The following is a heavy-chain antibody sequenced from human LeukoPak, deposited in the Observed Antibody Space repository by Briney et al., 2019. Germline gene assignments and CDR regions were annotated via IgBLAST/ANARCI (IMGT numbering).Heavy chain of an antibody. J-gene: IGHJ4*02. Sequence: SETLSLTCAVYGGSFSGYYWSWIRQPPGKGLEWIGEINHSGSTNYNPSLKSRVTISIDTSKNQFSLKLSSVTAADTAVYYCGRGTPVDYYDGSGYYYFDYWGQGTLVTVSS. CDR1: GGSFSGYY. D-gene: IGHD3-22*01. V-gene: IGHV4-34*01. CDR2: INHSGST. CDR3: GRGTPVDYYDGSGYYYFDY.